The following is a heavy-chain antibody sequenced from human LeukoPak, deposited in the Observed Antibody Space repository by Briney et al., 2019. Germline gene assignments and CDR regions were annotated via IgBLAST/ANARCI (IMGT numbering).Heavy chain of an antibody. Sequence: GGSLRLSCAASGFTFSRYAMSWVRQAPGKGLEWVSVISGSGGSTYYADSVKGRFTISRDNSKNTLYLQMNSLRAEDTAVYYCAKEKNPENYDILTSGEFDYWGQGTLVTVSS. V-gene: IGHV3-23*01. D-gene: IGHD3-9*01. CDR3: AKEKNPENYDILTSGEFDY. CDR2: ISGSGGST. CDR1: GFTFSRYA. J-gene: IGHJ4*02.